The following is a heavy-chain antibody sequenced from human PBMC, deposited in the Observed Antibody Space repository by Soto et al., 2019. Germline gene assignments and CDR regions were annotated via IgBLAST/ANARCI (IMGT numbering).Heavy chain of an antibody. CDR1: GYTFTSYG. Sequence: GASVKVSCKASGYTFTSYGISWVRQASGQGLEWMGWISAYNGNTNYAQKIQGRVTMTTDTSTSTAYMELRSLRSDDTAVYYCARGLSGAVAGTNFDYWGQGTLVTVSS. CDR2: ISAYNGNT. D-gene: IGHD6-19*01. J-gene: IGHJ4*02. CDR3: ARGLSGAVAGTNFDY. V-gene: IGHV1-18*01.